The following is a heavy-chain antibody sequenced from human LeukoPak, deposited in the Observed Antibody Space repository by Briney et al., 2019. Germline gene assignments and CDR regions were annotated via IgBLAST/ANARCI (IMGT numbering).Heavy chain of an antibody. Sequence: GASVKVSCKASGGTFSSYAISWVRQAPGQGLEWMGRIIPILGIANYAQKFQGRVTITADKSTSTAYMELSSLRSEDTAVYDCARDLIAQGPYYLDYWGQETLVTVSS. CDR1: GGTFSSYA. V-gene: IGHV1-69*04. J-gene: IGHJ4*02. CDR3: ARDLIAQGPYYLDY. CDR2: IIPILGIA. D-gene: IGHD2/OR15-2a*01.